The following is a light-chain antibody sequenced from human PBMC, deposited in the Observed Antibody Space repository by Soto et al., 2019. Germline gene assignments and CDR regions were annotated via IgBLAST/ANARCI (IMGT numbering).Light chain of an antibody. V-gene: IGKV1-12*01. J-gene: IGKJ1*01. CDR3: QQASSFPWT. Sequence: DIQMTQSPSSVSASVGDRVTITCRASQGISTWLGWYQQKPGKAPKLLIYTASRLQSGVPSRFSGSGSGTNFTLTISSLPPEDFATFYCQQASSFPWTFGQGTTVENK. CDR1: QGISTW. CDR2: TAS.